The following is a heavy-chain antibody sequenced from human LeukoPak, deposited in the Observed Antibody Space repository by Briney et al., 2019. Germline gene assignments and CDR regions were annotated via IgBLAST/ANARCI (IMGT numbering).Heavy chain of an antibody. V-gene: IGHV4-39*07. Sequence: SETLSLTCTVSGGSISSSSYYWGWIRQPPGKGLEWIGSIYYSGSTYYNPSLKSRVTISVDTSKNQFSLKLSSMTAADTAVYYCARARTAAGIFDLWGRGTLVTVSS. CDR1: GGSISSSSYY. J-gene: IGHJ2*01. CDR2: IYYSGST. D-gene: IGHD6-13*01. CDR3: ARARTAAGIFDL.